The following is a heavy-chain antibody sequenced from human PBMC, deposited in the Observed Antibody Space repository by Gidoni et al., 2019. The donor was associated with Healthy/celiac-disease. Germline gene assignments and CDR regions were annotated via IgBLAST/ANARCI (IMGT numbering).Heavy chain of an antibody. CDR3: ARAGDTAMVLNYYYYYMDV. CDR2: IYYSGST. D-gene: IGHD5-18*01. CDR1: GGSISRRDHY. V-gene: IGHV4-30-4*01. Sequence: QVQLQESGPGLVKPSQTLYLTCPVSGGSISRRDHYWSWVRQPPVKGLEWIGYIYYSGSTYYNPSLKSRVTISVDTSKNQFSLKLSSVTAADTAVYYCARAGDTAMVLNYYYYYMDVWGKGTTVTVSS. J-gene: IGHJ6*03.